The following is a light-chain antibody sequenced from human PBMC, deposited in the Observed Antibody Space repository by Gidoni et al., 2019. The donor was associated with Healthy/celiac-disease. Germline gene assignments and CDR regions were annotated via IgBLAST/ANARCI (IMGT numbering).Light chain of an antibody. V-gene: IGKV1-39*01. CDR3: QQSYSTRWT. J-gene: IGKJ1*01. CDR2: AAS. CDR1: QSISSY. Sequence: DIHMTQSPSSLSASVGDRVTITCRASQSISSYLNWYQQKPGKAPKLLIYAASSLQSGVPSRFSGSGSGTDFTLAISSLQPEDFATYYCQQSYSTRWTFGQGTELEIK.